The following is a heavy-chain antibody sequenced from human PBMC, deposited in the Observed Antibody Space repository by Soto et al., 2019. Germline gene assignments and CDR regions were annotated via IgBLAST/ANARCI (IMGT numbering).Heavy chain of an antibody. V-gene: IGHV3-30*18. Sequence: GGPLRLSCAASGFTFSSYGMHWVRQAPGKGLEWVAVISYDGSNKYYADSVKGRFTISRDNSKNTLYLQMNSLRAEDTAVYYFAKDVSGDIWSGMDYYYYMDVWGKGTTVTVSS. CDR1: GFTFSSYG. CDR2: ISYDGSNK. J-gene: IGHJ6*03. D-gene: IGHD3-3*01. CDR3: AKDVSGDIWSGMDYYYYMDV.